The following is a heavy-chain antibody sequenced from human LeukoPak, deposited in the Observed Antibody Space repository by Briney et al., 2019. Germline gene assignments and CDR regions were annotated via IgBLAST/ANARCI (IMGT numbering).Heavy chain of an antibody. CDR3: AASYVYSYYYSMDV. J-gene: IGHJ6*03. CDR2: INHSGST. D-gene: IGHD3-16*01. Sequence: PSETLSLTCAVYGDSFSGYYWNWIRQPPGKWLEWIGVINHSGSTNYNPSLKSRLTISADTSKNQFSLKPSSVTAADTAVYYCAASYVYSYYYSMDVWGKGTTVTVSS. V-gene: IGHV4-34*01. CDR1: GDSFSGYY.